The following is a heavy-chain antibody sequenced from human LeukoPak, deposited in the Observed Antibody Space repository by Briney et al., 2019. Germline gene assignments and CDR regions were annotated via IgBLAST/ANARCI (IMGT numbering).Heavy chain of an antibody. CDR1: GGSISSYY. D-gene: IGHD3-22*01. Sequence: PSETLSLTCTVSGGSISSYYWSWIRQPPGKRLEWIGYIYYSGSTNYNPSLKSRVTISVDTSKNQFSLKLSSVTAADTAVYYCARHPNPYYYDSSGSAIDYWGQGTLVTVSS. CDR3: ARHPNPYYYDSSGSAIDY. CDR2: IYYSGST. J-gene: IGHJ4*02. V-gene: IGHV4-59*08.